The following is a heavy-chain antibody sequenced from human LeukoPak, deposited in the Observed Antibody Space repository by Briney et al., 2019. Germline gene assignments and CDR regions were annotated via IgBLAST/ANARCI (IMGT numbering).Heavy chain of an antibody. V-gene: IGHV4-59*01. CDR3: ARSSLLDAFDI. CDR2: IYYSGIT. D-gene: IGHD3-10*01. J-gene: IGHJ3*02. CDR1: GGSINSYY. Sequence: PSETLSLTCTVSGGSINSYYWSWIRQPPGKGLEWIGYIYYSGITNYNPSLKSRVTISVDTSKNQFSLKLTSVTAADTALYYWARSSLLDAFDIWGQGTMVTVSS.